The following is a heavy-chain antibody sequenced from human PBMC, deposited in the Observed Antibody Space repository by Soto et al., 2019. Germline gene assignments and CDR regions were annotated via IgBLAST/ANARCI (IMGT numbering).Heavy chain of an antibody. CDR3: ARVVDGTGTFWFDP. J-gene: IGHJ5*02. CDR1: GGSISSGGYS. CDR2: IYHSRST. Sequence: QLQLQESGSGLVKPSQTLSLTCAVSGGSISSGGYSWSWIRQPPGKGLEWIGYIYHSRSTYYNPSLKSRVTISVDRSKNQFSLKLSSVTAADTAVYYCARVVDGTGTFWFDPWGQGTLVTVSS. D-gene: IGHD1-7*01. V-gene: IGHV4-30-2*01.